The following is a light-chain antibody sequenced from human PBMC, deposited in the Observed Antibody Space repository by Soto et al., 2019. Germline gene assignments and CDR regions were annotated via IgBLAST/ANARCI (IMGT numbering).Light chain of an antibody. CDR3: QQPSWFPFT. CDR1: HEISRC. V-gene: IGKV1-12*01. Sequence: DIQMTQSPSSVSASVGDSVTISCRASHEISRCLIWYQLKPGKAPKVLIHTASSLYSGVPSRFSGSGSGTDFTLTISSLQPEDSATYYCQQPSWFPFTFGQGTKVEIK. J-gene: IGKJ1*01. CDR2: TAS.